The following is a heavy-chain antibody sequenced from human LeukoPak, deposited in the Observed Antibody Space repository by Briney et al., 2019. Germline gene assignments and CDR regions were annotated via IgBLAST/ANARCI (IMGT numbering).Heavy chain of an antibody. V-gene: IGHV1-46*01. J-gene: IGHJ5*02. CDR2: INPSGGST. D-gene: IGHD2-2*01. CDR1: GYTFTGYY. CDR3: ARDSEVVVPAFNWFDP. Sequence: ASVKVSCKASGYTFTGYYMHWVRQAPGQGLEWMGIINPSGGSTSYAQKFQGRVTMTRDMSTSTVYMELSSLRSEDTAVYYCARDSEVVVPAFNWFDPWGQGTLVTVSS.